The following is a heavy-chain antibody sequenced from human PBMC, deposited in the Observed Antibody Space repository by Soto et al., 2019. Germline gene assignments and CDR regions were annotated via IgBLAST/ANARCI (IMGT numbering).Heavy chain of an antibody. V-gene: IGHV3-15*01. J-gene: IGHJ4*02. Sequence: PGGSPRLSCAASGFTFSNAWMSWVRQAPGKGLEWAGRIKSKTDGGTTDYAAPVKGRSTISRDDSKNTLYLQMNSLKTEDTAVYYCTTAAAVAGTGEDYWGQGTLVTVSS. CDR1: GFTFSNAW. CDR2: IKSKTDGGTT. CDR3: TTAAAVAGTGEDY. D-gene: IGHD6-19*01.